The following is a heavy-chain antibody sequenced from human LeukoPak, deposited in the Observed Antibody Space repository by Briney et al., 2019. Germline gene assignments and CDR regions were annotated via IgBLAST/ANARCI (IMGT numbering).Heavy chain of an antibody. D-gene: IGHD3-22*01. CDR2: IDWDDDK. CDR1: VFSLSTSGMC. Sequence: SGPTLVNPTQTLTLTCTFSVFSLSTSGMCVSWIRQPPGKALEWLALIDWDDDKYYSTSLKTRLTISKDTSKNQVVLTMTNMDPVDTATYYCARIPPSSGYTRGYYYGMDVWGQGTTVTVSS. J-gene: IGHJ6*02. V-gene: IGHV2-70*01. CDR3: ARIPPSSGYTRGYYYGMDV.